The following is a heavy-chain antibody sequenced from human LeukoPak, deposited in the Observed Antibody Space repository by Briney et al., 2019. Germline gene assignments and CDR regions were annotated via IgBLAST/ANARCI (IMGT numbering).Heavy chain of an antibody. J-gene: IGHJ6*03. CDR2: DYDSEST. CDR1: GGPISSYY. D-gene: IGHD2-2*01. CDR3: ARSPRLCSSTSCRYMDV. Sequence: SETLSLTCTVSGGPISSYYWSWIRQPPGKGLEWIGYDYDSESTNYNPSLKGRVAISLDTSKSQFSLRLTSVTAADSAVYFCARSPRLCSSTSCRYMDVWGKGTTVSVSS. V-gene: IGHV4-59*01.